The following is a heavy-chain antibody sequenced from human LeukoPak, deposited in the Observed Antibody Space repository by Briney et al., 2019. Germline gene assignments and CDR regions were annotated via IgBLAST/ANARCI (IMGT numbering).Heavy chain of an antibody. D-gene: IGHD4-17*01. V-gene: IGHV4-4*07. CDR2: IYTSGST. Sequence: SETLSLTCTVSGDSISDFYWSWIRQPAGKGLEWIGRIYTSGSTNYNPSLKSRVTMSVDTSKNQFSLKLSSVTPADTAVYYCARSRGGFGDYGSWFDPWGQGTLVTVSS. CDR3: ARSRGGFGDYGSWFDP. CDR1: GDSISDFY. J-gene: IGHJ5*02.